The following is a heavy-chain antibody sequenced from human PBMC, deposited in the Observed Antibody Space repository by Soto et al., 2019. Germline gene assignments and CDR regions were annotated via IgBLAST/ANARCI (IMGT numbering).Heavy chain of an antibody. CDR2: IYYSGST. J-gene: IGHJ5*02. CDR3: AISSGYADWFDP. Sequence: QVQLQESGPGLVKPSQTLSLTCTVSGGSISSGGYYWSWIRQHPGKGLEWIGYIYYSGSTYYNPSLTSRVTISVDTSKNQYSLKLRSVTAADTAVYYCAISSGYADWFDPWGQGTLVTVSS. V-gene: IGHV4-31*03. D-gene: IGHD3-22*01. CDR1: GGSISSGGYY.